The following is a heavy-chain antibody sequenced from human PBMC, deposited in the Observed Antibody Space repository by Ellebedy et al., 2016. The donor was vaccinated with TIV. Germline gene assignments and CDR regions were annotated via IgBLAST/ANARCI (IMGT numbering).Heavy chain of an antibody. CDR1: GGSISPYY. CDR3: ASAPNQDFYDY. J-gene: IGHJ4*02. Sequence: MPSETLSLTCSVSGGSISPYYWSWIRQPPGKGLQWIGFSYYTGTTNYNPTLKSRVTLSVDTSKNQVSLRLSSVTAADTAVYYCASAPNQDFYDYWGQGTLVTVSS. CDR2: SYYTGTT. V-gene: IGHV4-59*01.